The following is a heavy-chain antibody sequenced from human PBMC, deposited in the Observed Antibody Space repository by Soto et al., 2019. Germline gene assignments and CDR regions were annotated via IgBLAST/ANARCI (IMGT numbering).Heavy chain of an antibody. CDR1: GFTFSSYA. J-gene: IGHJ3*02. D-gene: IGHD2-2*01. CDR2: ISGSGGSS. CDR3: AREAGYCSRTSCYRRAFDT. Sequence: GSLRLSCAASGFTFSSYAMSWVRQAPGKGLEWVSAISGSGGSSAYADSVKGRFSISRDNAKNTLYLQMNGLRAEDTAVYYCAREAGYCSRTSCYRRAFDTWGQGTTVTVSS. V-gene: IGHV3-23*01.